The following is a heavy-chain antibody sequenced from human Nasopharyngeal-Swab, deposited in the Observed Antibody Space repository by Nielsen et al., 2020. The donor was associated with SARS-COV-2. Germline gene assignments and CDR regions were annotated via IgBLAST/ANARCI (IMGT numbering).Heavy chain of an antibody. V-gene: IGHV5-51*01. J-gene: IGHJ5*02. CDR3: ARRDYYDTSGYSTEWFDP. CDR1: GYSFTSYW. D-gene: IGHD3-22*01. Sequence: GSLRLSCKGSGYSFTSYWIGWVRQMPGKGLEWMGIIYPGDSDTRYSPSFQGQVTISADKSISTAYLQWSSLKASDTAMYYCARRDYYDTSGYSTEWFDPWGQGTLVTVSS. CDR2: IYPGDSDT.